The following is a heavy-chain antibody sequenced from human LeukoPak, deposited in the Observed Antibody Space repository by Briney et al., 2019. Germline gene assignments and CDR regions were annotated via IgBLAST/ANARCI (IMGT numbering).Heavy chain of an antibody. J-gene: IGHJ4*02. CDR3: ARGGIVVVPAAIGHFDY. V-gene: IGHV1-69*05. D-gene: IGHD2-2*02. Sequence: GASVKVSCKASEGTFSSYAISWVRQAPGQGLEWMGGIIPIFGTANYAQKFQGRVTITTDESTSTAYMELSSPRSEDTAVYYCARGGIVVVPAAIGHFDYWGQGTLVTVSS. CDR2: IIPIFGTA. CDR1: EGTFSSYA.